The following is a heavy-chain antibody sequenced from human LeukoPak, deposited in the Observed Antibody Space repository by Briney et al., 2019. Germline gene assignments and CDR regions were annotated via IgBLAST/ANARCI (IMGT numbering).Heavy chain of an antibody. V-gene: IGHV3-23*01. Sequence: PGGSLRLSCAASGFTFSSYAMSWVRQAPGKGLEWVSAISGSGGSTYYADSVKGRFTISRDNSKNTLYLQMNSLRAEDTAVYYCARDLGYCSGGSCYLLDYWGQGTLVTVSS. CDR3: ARDLGYCSGGSCYLLDY. D-gene: IGHD2-15*01. CDR2: ISGSGGST. CDR1: GFTFSSYA. J-gene: IGHJ4*02.